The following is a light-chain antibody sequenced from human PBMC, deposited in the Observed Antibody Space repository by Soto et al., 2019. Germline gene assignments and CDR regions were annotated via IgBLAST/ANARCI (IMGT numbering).Light chain of an antibody. Sequence: EIVMTQSPATLSVSRGERATLSCRANQAISSNLAWYQQKPGQAPRLLIYGASTRATDIPDRFSGSGSGTDFTLTISGLEPEDFAVYYCQQYGTSLFTFGGGTKVDIK. V-gene: IGKV3-20*01. CDR3: QQYGTSLFT. CDR1: QAISSN. CDR2: GAS. J-gene: IGKJ4*01.